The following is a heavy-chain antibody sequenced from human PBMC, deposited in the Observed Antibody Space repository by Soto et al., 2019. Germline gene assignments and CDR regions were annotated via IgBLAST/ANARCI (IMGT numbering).Heavy chain of an antibody. Sequence: PSETLSLTCTVSGGSISSYYWSWIRQPPGKGLEWIGYIYYSGSTNYNPSLKSRATISVDTSKSQFSLKLSSVTTADTAVYYCASRACDSSGYWSYFDNWGQGTLVTVSS. CDR2: IYYSGST. CDR3: ASRACDSSGYWSYFDN. D-gene: IGHD3-22*01. J-gene: IGHJ4*02. V-gene: IGHV4-59*01. CDR1: GGSISSYY.